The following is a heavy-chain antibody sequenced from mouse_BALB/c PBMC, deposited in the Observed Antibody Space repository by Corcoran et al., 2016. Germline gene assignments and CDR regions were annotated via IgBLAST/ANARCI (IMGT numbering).Heavy chain of an antibody. Sequence: QIQLVQSGPELMQPGETVKISCKASGYTFTNYGMNWVKQAPGKGLKWMGWINTNTGEPTYAEEFKGRFAFSLETSASTAYLQINNLKNEDTATYFCARLITTVVAKAKDYWGQGTSITVSS. CDR1: GYTFTNYG. CDR2: INTNTGEP. D-gene: IGHD1-1*01. V-gene: IGHV9-3*02. J-gene: IGHJ4*01. CDR3: ARLITTVVAKAKDY.